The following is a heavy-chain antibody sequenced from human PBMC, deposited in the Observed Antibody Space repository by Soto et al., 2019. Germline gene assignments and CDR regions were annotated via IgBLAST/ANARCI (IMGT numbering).Heavy chain of an antibody. CDR1: GFTFSDNA. V-gene: IGHV3-23*01. CDR3: AKSLPTAVNYGLDV. Sequence: PGGSLRLSCGASGFTFSDNAMTWVRQAPGKGLEWVSSISDDGDSTYYADSVKGRFAVSRDNSKNTLFLHMNSLGAEDTAVYYCAKSLPTAVNYGLDVWGQGTSVTAP. J-gene: IGHJ6*02. CDR2: ISDDGDST. D-gene: IGHD2-2*01.